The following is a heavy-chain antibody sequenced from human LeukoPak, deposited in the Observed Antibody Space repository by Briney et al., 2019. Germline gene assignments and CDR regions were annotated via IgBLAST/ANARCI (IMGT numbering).Heavy chain of an antibody. CDR2: IKEDGSAT. D-gene: IGHD1-1*01. J-gene: IGHJ4*02. CDR3: ARDSPGYLAYNS. CDR1: GFTFSTYW. Sequence: GGSLRLSCAASGFTFSTYWMTWVRQAPGKGPEWVANIKEDGSATYYVDSVKGRFTISRDNAKKSLYLQMNSLRAEDTAVYYCARDSPGYLAYNSWGQGTLVTVSS. V-gene: IGHV3-7*04.